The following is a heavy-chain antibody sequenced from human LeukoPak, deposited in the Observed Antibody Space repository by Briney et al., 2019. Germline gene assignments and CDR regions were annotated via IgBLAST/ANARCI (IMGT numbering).Heavy chain of an antibody. J-gene: IGHJ4*02. CDR3: AGLRSTFDY. V-gene: IGHV4-39*01. Sequence: PSETLSLTCTVSGGSISSSIYYWGWIRQPPGKGLEWIGSIYYSGSTYYNPSLKSRVTISVDTSKNQFSLKLSSVTAADTAVYYCAGLRSTFDYWGQGTLVTVSS. CDR2: IYYSGST. CDR1: GGSISSSIYY. D-gene: IGHD3-16*01.